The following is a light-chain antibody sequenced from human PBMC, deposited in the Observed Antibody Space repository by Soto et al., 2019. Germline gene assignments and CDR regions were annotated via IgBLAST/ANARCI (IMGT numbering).Light chain of an antibody. Sequence: QSVLTQPASVSGSPGQSITISCTGTSSDVGGYNYVSWYQRHPGKAPKLMIYDVSNRPSGVSNRFSASKSGNTASLTISGLQAEDEADYYCTSYTSTNSFVFGTGTKVTVL. V-gene: IGLV2-14*01. CDR2: DVS. J-gene: IGLJ1*01. CDR1: SSDVGGYNY. CDR3: TSYTSTNSFV.